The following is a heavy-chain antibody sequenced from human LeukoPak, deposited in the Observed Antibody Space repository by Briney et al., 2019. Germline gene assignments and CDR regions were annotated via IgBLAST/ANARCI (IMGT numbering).Heavy chain of an antibody. Sequence: PSVKASCKASGYSLTSYDANWVRQPTGQGLEWMGWINPNSGNTGYAQKFQGRVTMTRNTSISTAYMELSSLRSEDTAVYYCARWRYGYVIDYWGQGTLVTVSS. D-gene: IGHD5-18*01. CDR3: ARWRYGYVIDY. CDR1: GYSLTSYD. J-gene: IGHJ4*02. V-gene: IGHV1-8*01. CDR2: INPNSGNT.